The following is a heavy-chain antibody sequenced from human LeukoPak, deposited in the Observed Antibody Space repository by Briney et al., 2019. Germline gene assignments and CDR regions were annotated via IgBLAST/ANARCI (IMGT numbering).Heavy chain of an antibody. V-gene: IGHV4-31*03. Sequence: SLTLSLTCTVSGGSISSGGYYWSWIRQHPGKGLEWIGYIYYSGSTYYNPSLKSRVTISVDTSKNQFSLKLSSVTAADTAVYYCARAPPTYYYDSSGYSPFDYWGQGTLVTVSS. D-gene: IGHD3-22*01. J-gene: IGHJ4*02. CDR2: IYYSGST. CDR1: GGSISSGGYY. CDR3: ARAPPTYYYDSSGYSPFDY.